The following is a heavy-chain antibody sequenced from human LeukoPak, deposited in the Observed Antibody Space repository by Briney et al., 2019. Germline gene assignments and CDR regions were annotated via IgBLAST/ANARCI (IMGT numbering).Heavy chain of an antibody. CDR1: GFTFSTYA. Sequence: GGSLRLSCAGSGFTFSTYAMSWVRQAPGKGLEWVGRIKSKTDGGTTDYAAPVKGRFTISRDDSKNTLYLQMNSLKTEDTAVYYCSAFGGAIVNLKVDVWGQGTTVTVSS. J-gene: IGHJ6*02. V-gene: IGHV3-15*01. CDR3: SAFGGAIVNLKVDV. CDR2: IKSKTDGGTT. D-gene: IGHD3-16*02.